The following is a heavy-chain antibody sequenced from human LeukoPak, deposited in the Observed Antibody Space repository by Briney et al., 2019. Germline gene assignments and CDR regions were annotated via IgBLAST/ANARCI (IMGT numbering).Heavy chain of an antibody. CDR3: ARGMVPDY. CDR1: GFTFSYHW. V-gene: IGHV3-7*01. J-gene: IGHJ4*02. CDR2: IKNDGTVK. D-gene: IGHD2-8*01. Sequence: GESLRLSCAASGFTFSYHWMTWVRQAPGKGLEWVANIKNDGTVKNYVDSVKGRFTISRDNAKNSLYLQMNSLRAEDTAVYYCARGMVPDYWGQGTLVTVSS.